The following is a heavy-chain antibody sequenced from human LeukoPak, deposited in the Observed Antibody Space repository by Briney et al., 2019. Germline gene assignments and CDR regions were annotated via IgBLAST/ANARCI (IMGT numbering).Heavy chain of an antibody. Sequence: ASVKVSCKASGGTFSGHSISWLRQAPGQGPEWMGGIIPMLNKVNYAQKFQGRVTITADESTTTAYMELRSVKSDDTALYYCARRDVSTRRLDYWGQGTLVTVSS. J-gene: IGHJ4*02. CDR3: ARRDVSTRRLDY. V-gene: IGHV1-69*10. CDR2: IIPMLNKV. CDR1: GGTFSGHS. D-gene: IGHD5/OR15-5a*01.